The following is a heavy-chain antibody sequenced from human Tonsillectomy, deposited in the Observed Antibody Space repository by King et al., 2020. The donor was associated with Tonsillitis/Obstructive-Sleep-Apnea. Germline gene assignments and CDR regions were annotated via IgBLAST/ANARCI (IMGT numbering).Heavy chain of an antibody. CDR1: GFTVSTYA. CDR2: ISFDGSNK. J-gene: IGHJ4*02. CDR3: ARETTRYFDY. D-gene: IGHD4-17*01. V-gene: IGHV3-30*01. Sequence: VQLVESGGGVVQPGMTLRLSCAASGFTVSTYAIHWGRQAPGRGIQWVAMISFDGSNKYYVDSVKGRFSISRDNSKNTLFLQMNSLRAEDTAVYYCARETTRYFDYWGQGTLVTVSS.